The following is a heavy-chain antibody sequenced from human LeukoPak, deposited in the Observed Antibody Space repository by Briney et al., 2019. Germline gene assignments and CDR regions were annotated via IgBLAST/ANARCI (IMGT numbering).Heavy chain of an antibody. Sequence: GGSLRLSCAASGFTFSSYWMSWVRQAPGEGLEWVANIKQDGSEKYYVDPVKGRFTTSRDNAKNSLYLQMNSLRAEDTAVYYCARDVSVIAATHYYYYGMDVWGQGTTVTVSS. CDR3: ARDVSVIAATHYYYYGMDV. D-gene: IGHD2-15*01. CDR1: GFTFSSYW. V-gene: IGHV3-7*01. CDR2: IKQDGSEK. J-gene: IGHJ6*02.